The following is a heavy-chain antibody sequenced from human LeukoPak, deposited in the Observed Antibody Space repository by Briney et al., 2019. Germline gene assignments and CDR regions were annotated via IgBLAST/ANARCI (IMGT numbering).Heavy chain of an antibody. CDR1: GFTFSSYA. CDR2: ISGRGGST. J-gene: IGHJ5*02. D-gene: IGHD3-10*01. Sequence: QAGGSLRLSCAASGFTFSSYAMSWVRQAPGKGLEWVSAISGRGGSTYYADSVKGRFTISRDNSKNTLYLQMNSLRAEDTAVYYCAKDPSRLLWFGEPLTSPNWFDPWGQGTLVTVSS. V-gene: IGHV3-23*01. CDR3: AKDPSRLLWFGEPLTSPNWFDP.